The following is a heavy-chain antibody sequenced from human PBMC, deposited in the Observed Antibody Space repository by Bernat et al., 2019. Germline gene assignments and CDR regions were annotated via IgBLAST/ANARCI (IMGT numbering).Heavy chain of an antibody. D-gene: IGHD3-22*01. V-gene: IGHV1-46*01. J-gene: IGHJ4*02. CDR1: GYTFTSYY. Sequence: QVQLVQSGAEVKKPGASVKVSCKASGYTFTSYYMHWVRQAPGQGLEWMGIINPSGGSTSYAQKFQGRVTMTRDTSTSTVYMELSSLRSEDTAVYYCARGGSNYYDSSGYYFKFDYWGQGTLVTVSS. CDR3: ARGGSNYYDSSGYYFKFDY. CDR2: INPSGGST.